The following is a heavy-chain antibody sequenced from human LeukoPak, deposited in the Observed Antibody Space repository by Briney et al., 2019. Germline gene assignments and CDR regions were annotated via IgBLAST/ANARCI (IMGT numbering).Heavy chain of an antibody. Sequence: PGESLKISCKVSGYRSTSYWIAWVRQMPGKGLEWMGIINPGDSDTRYSPSFEGHVTISADKSIRTVYLQRSSLKASDTAMYYCARRGAYRSETTCYPYNWFDPWGQGTQVTVSS. CDR2: INPGDSDT. CDR3: ARRGAYRSETTCYPYNWFDP. V-gene: IGHV5-51*01. D-gene: IGHD2-15*01. J-gene: IGHJ5*02. CDR1: GYRSTSYW.